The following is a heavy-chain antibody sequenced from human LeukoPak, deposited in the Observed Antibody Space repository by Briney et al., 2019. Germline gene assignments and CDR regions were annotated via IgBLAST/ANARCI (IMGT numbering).Heavy chain of an antibody. CDR1: GFTFSDYY. J-gene: IGHJ4*02. CDR3: AKQIYYTSRNQRETSDY. Sequence: GGSLRLSCAASGFTFSDYYMSWIRQAPGKGLEWVSYISSSSSYTNYADSVKGRFTISRDNSKNTLYLQMNSLRAEDTAVYYCAKQIYYTSRNQRETSDYWGQGTLVTVSS. V-gene: IGHV3-11*03. D-gene: IGHD3-10*01. CDR2: ISSSSSYT.